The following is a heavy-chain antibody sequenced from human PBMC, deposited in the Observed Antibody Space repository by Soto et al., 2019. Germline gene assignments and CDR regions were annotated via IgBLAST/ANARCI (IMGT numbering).Heavy chain of an antibody. Sequence: QVQLVESGGGVVQPGRSLRLSCAASGFTFSSYGMHWVRQAPGNVLEWVAVISYDGSNKYYADSVKGRFTISRDNSKNTLYLQMNSLRAEDTAVYYCAKDKVPVVVTAPLDYWGQGTMVTVSS. D-gene: IGHD2-21*02. J-gene: IGHJ4*02. CDR2: ISYDGSNK. V-gene: IGHV3-30*18. CDR3: AKDKVPVVVTAPLDY. CDR1: GFTFSSYG.